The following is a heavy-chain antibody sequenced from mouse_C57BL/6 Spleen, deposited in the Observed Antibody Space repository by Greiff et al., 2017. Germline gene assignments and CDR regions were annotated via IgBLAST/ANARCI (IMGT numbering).Heavy chain of an antibody. CDR2: ISSGSSTI. CDR3: ARGRGYYGNYEFAY. CDR1: GFTFSDYG. Sequence: EVHLVESGGGLVKPGGSLKLSCAASGFTFSDYGMHWVRQAPEKGLEWVAYISSGSSTIYYADTVKGRFTISRDNAKNTLCLQMTSLRSEDTAMYYCARGRGYYGNYEFAYWGQGTLVTVSA. J-gene: IGHJ3*01. V-gene: IGHV5-17*01. D-gene: IGHD2-1*01.